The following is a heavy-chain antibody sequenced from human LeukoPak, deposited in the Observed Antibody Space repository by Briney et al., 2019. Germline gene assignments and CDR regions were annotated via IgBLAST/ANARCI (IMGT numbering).Heavy chain of an antibody. V-gene: IGHV3-48*01. CDR2: ISSSSSTI. CDR1: GFTFSSYS. Sequence: PGGSLRLSCAASGFTFSSYSMNWVRQAPGKGLEWVSYISSSSSTIYYADSVKGRFTISRDNAKNSLYLQMNSLRAEDTAVYYCARRLRLVVPAAYYYYYMDVWGKGTTVTVSS. D-gene: IGHD2-2*01. J-gene: IGHJ6*03. CDR3: ARRLRLVVPAAYYYYYMDV.